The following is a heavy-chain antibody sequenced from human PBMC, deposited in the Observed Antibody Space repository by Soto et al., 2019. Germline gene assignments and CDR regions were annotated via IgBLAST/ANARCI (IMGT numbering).Heavy chain of an antibody. D-gene: IGHD2-2*01. CDR1: GFTFSTYG. CDR3: AKDPATGDSDGQARHYVMDV. Sequence: GGSLRLSCAVSGFTFSTYGMHWVRQAPGKGLEWVAVISYDGNNKYYADSVKGRFTISRDNAKHTLYLQMNSLRPEDTAVYHCAKDPATGDSDGQARHYVMDVCGQGPTRTVYS. J-gene: IGHJ6*02. CDR2: ISYDGNNK. V-gene: IGHV3-30*18.